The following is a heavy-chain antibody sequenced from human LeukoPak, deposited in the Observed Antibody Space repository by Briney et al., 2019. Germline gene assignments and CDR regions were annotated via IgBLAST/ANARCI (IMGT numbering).Heavy chain of an antibody. J-gene: IGHJ6*03. D-gene: IGHD5-24*01. CDR1: GFTLSIYA. CDR3: ARDKGTITPRGYYYYIDV. V-gene: IGHV3-48*04. Sequence: GGSLRLSCAASGFTLSIYALSWVRQAPGKGLGWGSYISSSSSTIYYADSVKGRFTISRDNAKNSLYLQMNNLRAEDTAVYYCARDKGTITPRGYYYYIDVWGRGTTVTVPS. CDR2: ISSSSSTI.